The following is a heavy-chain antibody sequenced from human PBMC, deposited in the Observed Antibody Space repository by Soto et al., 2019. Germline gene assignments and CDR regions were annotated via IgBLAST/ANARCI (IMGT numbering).Heavy chain of an antibody. Sequence: QVQLVESGGGVVQPGRSLRLSCAASGFTFSSYGMHWVRQAPGKGLEWVAVISYDGSNKYYADSVKGRFTISRDNSKNTLYLKMNSLRAEDTAVYYCAKDLDSSGSIDYWGQGTLVTVSS. CDR2: ISYDGSNK. V-gene: IGHV3-30*18. CDR1: GFTFSSYG. J-gene: IGHJ4*02. CDR3: AKDLDSSGSIDY. D-gene: IGHD3-22*01.